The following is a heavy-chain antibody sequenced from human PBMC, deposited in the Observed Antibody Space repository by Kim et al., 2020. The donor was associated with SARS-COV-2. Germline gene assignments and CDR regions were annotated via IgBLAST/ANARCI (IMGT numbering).Heavy chain of an antibody. V-gene: IGHV3-74*01. J-gene: IGHJ4*02. CDR1: GFTFSNYW. CDR3: ARRYYSGSYYYFDY. D-gene: IGHD1-26*01. CDR2: INSDGSII. Sequence: GGSLRPSCAASGFTFSNYWMHWVRQAPGKGLEWVSRINSDGSIINYADSVKGRFTISRDNATNTLYLQMNSLRDEDTAVYYCARRYYSGSYYYFDYWGEGAPGTVSS.